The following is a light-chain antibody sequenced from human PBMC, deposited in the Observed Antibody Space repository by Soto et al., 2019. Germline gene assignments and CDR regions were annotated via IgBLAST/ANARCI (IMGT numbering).Light chain of an antibody. CDR2: EVS. V-gene: IGLV2-14*01. Sequence: QSALTQPASVSGSPGQSITISCTGTSSDVGGYNYVSWYQQYPGNAPKLMIYEVSNRPSGVSNRFSGSKSGNTASLTISGLQAEDEADYYCSSYTSSSTYVVFGGGTKLTVL. CDR1: SSDVGGYNY. CDR3: SSYTSSSTYVV. J-gene: IGLJ2*01.